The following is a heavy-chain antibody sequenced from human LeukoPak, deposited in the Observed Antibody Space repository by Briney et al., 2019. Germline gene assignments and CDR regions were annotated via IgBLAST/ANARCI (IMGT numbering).Heavy chain of an antibody. CDR2: ISGSGGST. CDR1: GFTFSRYA. CDR3: AKGEYGSGLYYFDY. Sequence: GGSLRLSCAASGFTFSRYAMSWVRQAPGKGLEWVSAISGSGGSTYYADSVKGRFTISRDNSKNTLYLQMNSLRAEDTAVYYCAKGEYGSGLYYFDYWGQGTLVTVSS. V-gene: IGHV3-23*01. D-gene: IGHD3-10*01. J-gene: IGHJ4*02.